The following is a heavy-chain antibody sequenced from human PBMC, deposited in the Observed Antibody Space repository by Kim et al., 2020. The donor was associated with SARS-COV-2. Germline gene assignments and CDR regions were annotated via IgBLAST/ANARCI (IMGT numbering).Heavy chain of an antibody. D-gene: IGHD5-12*01. Sequence: ASVKVSCKGSGYTFTNYGISWVRQAPGQGLEWMGWISTYSGHAKYAQKFQDRVTMSTDTSTPTVYMEVRGLRSRDTAVYFCARDMGDGYHLREPLYFDYWGQGPLVTVS. V-gene: IGHV1-18*04. CDR2: ISTYSGHA. J-gene: IGHJ4*02. CDR1: GYTFTNYG. CDR3: ARDMGDGYHLREPLYFDY.